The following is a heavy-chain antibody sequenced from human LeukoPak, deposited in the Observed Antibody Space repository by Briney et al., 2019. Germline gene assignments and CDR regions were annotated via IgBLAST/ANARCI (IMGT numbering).Heavy chain of an antibody. V-gene: IGHV4-59*08. CDR3: ARHAPSYYYDSSGYWDP. Sequence: PSETLSLICTVSGGSISSYYWSWIRQPPGKGLEWIGYIYYSGSTNYNPSLKSRVTISVDTSKNQFPLKLSSVTAADTAVYYCARHAPSYYYDSSGYWDPWGQGTLVTVSS. J-gene: IGHJ5*02. CDR2: IYYSGST. CDR1: GGSISSYY. D-gene: IGHD3-22*01.